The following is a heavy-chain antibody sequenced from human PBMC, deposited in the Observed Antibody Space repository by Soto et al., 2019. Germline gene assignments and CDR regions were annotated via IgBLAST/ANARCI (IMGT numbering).Heavy chain of an antibody. CDR2: IYSGETT. V-gene: IGHV3-53*01. J-gene: IGHJ4*02. D-gene: IGHD2-21*02. Sequence: GGSLRLSCAASGFNVNSDYMNWVRQTPGKGLEWVASIYSGETTYYADSVRGRFTTSSDKSKNTLYFQLSSLRIEDTAVYYCTRDGRGLGRLSLFEYWGQGVLVTVSS. CDR1: GFNVNSDY. CDR3: TRDGRGLGRLSLFEY.